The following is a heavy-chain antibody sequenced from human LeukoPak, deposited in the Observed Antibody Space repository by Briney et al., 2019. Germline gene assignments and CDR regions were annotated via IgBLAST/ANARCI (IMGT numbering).Heavy chain of an antibody. D-gene: IGHD6-19*01. J-gene: IGHJ3*02. CDR2: ISWNSGSI. CDR1: GFTFDDYA. V-gene: IGHV3-9*01. CDR3: AKARSGWLDGWGAFDI. Sequence: GRSLRLSCAASGFTFDDYAMHWVRQAPGKGLEWVSGISWNSGSIGYADSVKGRFTISRDNAKNSLYLQMNSLRAEDTALYYCAKARSGWLDGWGAFDIWGQGTMVTVSS.